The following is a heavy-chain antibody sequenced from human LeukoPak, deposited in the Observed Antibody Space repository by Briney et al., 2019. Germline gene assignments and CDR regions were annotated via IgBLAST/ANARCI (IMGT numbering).Heavy chain of an antibody. CDR2: ISGGGGST. CDR3: AKIPLMGDYVWGSYRYVKYYFDY. V-gene: IGHV3-23*01. CDR1: GFTFSSYA. D-gene: IGHD3-16*02. Sequence: GGSLRLSCAASGFTFSSYAMSWVRRAPGKGLEWVSAISGGGGSTYYADSVKGRFTISRDNSKNTLYLQMNSLRAEDTAVYYSAKIPLMGDYVWGSYRYVKYYFDYWGQGTLVTVSS. J-gene: IGHJ4*02.